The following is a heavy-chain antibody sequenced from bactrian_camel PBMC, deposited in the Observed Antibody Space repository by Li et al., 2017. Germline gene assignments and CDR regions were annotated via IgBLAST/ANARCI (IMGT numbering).Heavy chain of an antibody. Sequence: QLVESGGGSVQAGGSLRLSCAAAGYIGRSNCLGWFRRTEEQEREGVAAIWTGDGSTYYADSVRGRFTISYDNAKSTLYLQMNTLSLEDTALYSCAAEYSCVRTVASGTPSREDFRRFWGQGTQVTVS. CDR2: IWTGDGST. CDR1: GYIGRSNC. CDR3: AAEYSCVRTVASGTPSREDFRRF. J-gene: IGHJ6*01. V-gene: IGHV3S1*01. D-gene: IGHD2*01.